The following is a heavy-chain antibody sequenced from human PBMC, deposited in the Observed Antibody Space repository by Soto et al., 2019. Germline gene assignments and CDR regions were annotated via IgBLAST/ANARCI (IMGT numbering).Heavy chain of an antibody. CDR3: AKDQVVVAGYYFDY. D-gene: IGHD3-22*01. V-gene: IGHV3-23*01. CDR1: GFTFSSYV. Sequence: PGGSLRLSCAASGFTFSSYVMSWVRQAPGKGLEWVSAISGSGGSTFYADSVKGRFTISRDNSKNTLYLQMNSLRADDTALYYCAKDQVVVAGYYFDYWGQGALVTVSS. J-gene: IGHJ4*02. CDR2: ISGSGGST.